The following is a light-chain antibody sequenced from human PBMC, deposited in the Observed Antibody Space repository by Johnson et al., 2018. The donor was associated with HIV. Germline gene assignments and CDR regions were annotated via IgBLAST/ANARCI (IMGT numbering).Light chain of an antibody. J-gene: IGLJ1*01. CDR1: SSDIGNNY. V-gene: IGLV1-51*01. CDR2: DNN. CDR3: ATWVGSLTIGGV. Sequence: QSVLTQPPSVSAAPGQKVTISCSGSSSDIGNNYVSWYQQLPGTAPKLLIYDNNKRPSGSPDRFSGSKSGTSATLGITGLQTGDEADYYCATWVGSLTIGGVFGTVTKVPFL.